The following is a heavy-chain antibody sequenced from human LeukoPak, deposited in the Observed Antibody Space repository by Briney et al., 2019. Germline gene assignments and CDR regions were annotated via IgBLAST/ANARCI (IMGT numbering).Heavy chain of an antibody. J-gene: IGHJ6*02. V-gene: IGHV4-59*08. CDR3: ARQNSGARLNV. CDR2: IYYSGST. Sequence: PSETLSLTCTVSGDSMSSYYWSWIRQPPGKGLEWIGRIYYSGSTDYNPSLKSRLTIPVDTSKNQFSLQLSSVTAADTAVYFCARQNSGARLNVWGQGTTVTVSS. D-gene: IGHD6-25*01. CDR1: GDSMSSYY.